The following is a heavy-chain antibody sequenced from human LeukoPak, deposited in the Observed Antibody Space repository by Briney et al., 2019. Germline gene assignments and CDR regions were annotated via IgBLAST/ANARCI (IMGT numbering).Heavy chain of an antibody. CDR1: GGSISSGDYY. CDR3: ARESSYYDSSGYTY. J-gene: IGHJ4*02. V-gene: IGHV4-30-4*01. CDR2: IYYSGST. Sequence: SETLSLTCTVSGGSISSGDYYWSWIRQPPGKGLEWIGYIYYSGSTYYNPSLKSRVTISVDTSKNQFSLKLSSMTAADTAVYYCARESSYYDSSGYTYWGQGTLVTVSS. D-gene: IGHD3-22*01.